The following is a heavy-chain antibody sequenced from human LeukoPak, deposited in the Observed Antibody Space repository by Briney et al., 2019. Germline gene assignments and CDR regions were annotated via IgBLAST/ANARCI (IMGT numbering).Heavy chain of an antibody. V-gene: IGHV1-46*01. CDR2: INPSGGST. J-gene: IGHJ4*02. CDR1: GYTFTSYY. CDR3: ARGGYDYVWGSYRTFDY. Sequence: GASVKVSCKVSGYTFTSYYMHWVRQAPGQGLEWMGIINPSGGSTSYAQKFQGRVTMTRDTSTSTVYMELSSLRSEDTAVYYCARGGYDYVWGSYRTFDYWGQGTLVTVSS. D-gene: IGHD3-16*02.